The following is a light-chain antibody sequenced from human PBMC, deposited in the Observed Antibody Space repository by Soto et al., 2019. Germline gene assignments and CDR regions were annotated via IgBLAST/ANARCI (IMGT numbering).Light chain of an antibody. J-gene: IGKJ1*01. V-gene: IGKV3-15*01. CDR1: QNVNAN. Sequence: EVVMTQSPATLSVSPGERATLSCRASQNVNANLAWYQQKPGQAPRLLIHGASTRATGIPARFSGSGFGTEFILTISSLQSEDFAVYDCQQYNNWLWTVGQGTKVEGK. CDR2: GAS. CDR3: QQYNNWLWT.